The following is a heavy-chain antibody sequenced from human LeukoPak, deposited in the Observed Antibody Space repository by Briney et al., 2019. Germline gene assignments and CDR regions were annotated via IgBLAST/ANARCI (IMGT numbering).Heavy chain of an antibody. V-gene: IGHV3-74*01. CDR1: GFTFSSYW. CDR2: INSDGSST. CDR3: ARGPVVPNHSYYDFWSGYNLYYYYGMDV. J-gene: IGHJ6*02. Sequence: TGGSLRLSCAASGFTFSSYWMHWVRQAPGKGLVWVSRINSDGSSTSYADPVKGRFTISRDNAKNTLYLQMNSLRAEDTAVYYCARGPVVPNHSYYDFWSGYNLYYYYGMDVWGQGTTVTVSS. D-gene: IGHD3-3*01.